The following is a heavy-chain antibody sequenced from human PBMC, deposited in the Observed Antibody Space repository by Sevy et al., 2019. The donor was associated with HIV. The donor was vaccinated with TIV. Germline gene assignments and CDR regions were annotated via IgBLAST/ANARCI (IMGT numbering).Heavy chain of an antibody. D-gene: IGHD2-21*02. CDR1: GFTFSSYA. CDR3: AKDPARSVVTFYDY. Sequence: GGSLRLSCAASGFTFSSYAMSWVRQAPGKGLEWVSAISGSGGSTYYADSVKGRFTISRDNSKNTLYLQMNSLRAEDRAVYYCAKDPARSVVTFYDYWGQGTLVTVSS. J-gene: IGHJ4*02. CDR2: ISGSGGST. V-gene: IGHV3-23*01.